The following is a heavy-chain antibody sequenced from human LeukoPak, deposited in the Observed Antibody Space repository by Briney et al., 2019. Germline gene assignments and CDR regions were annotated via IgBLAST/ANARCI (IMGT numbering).Heavy chain of an antibody. CDR2: ITATSLHI. J-gene: IGHJ5*02. V-gene: IGHV3-21*04. D-gene: IGHD6-19*01. CDR1: GVTFSGYS. CDR3: ARYSSGWYGENWFDP. Sequence: GGSLRLSCAASGVTFSGYSMNWVRQAPGKGLEWVSAITATSLHIYYADSVKGRFTISRDNAKNSLYLQMNSLRAEDTAVYYCARYSSGWYGENWFDPWGQGTLVTVSS.